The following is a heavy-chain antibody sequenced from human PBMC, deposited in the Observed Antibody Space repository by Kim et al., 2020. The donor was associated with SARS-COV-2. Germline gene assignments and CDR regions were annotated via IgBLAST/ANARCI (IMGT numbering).Heavy chain of an antibody. Sequence: GGSLRLSCAASGFTFSSYAMSWVRQAPGKGLEWVSVIYSGGSSTYYADSVKGRFTISRDNSKNTLYLQMNRLRAEDTAVYYCAKDEYYGSGSSHPPAPTFDYWGQGTLVTVSS. J-gene: IGHJ4*02. V-gene: IGHV3-23*03. CDR2: IYSGGSST. D-gene: IGHD3-10*01. CDR1: GFTFSSYA. CDR3: AKDEYYGSGSSHPPAPTFDY.